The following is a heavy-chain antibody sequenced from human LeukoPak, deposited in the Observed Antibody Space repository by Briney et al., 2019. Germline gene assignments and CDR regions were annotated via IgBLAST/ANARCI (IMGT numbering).Heavy chain of an antibody. Sequence: PGGSLRLSCAASGFTFSSYAMHWVRQAPGKGLEWVAIISYDGSNKYYADYVKGRFTISRGNSKNTLYLQMNSLRVDDTAVYYCVREPRRGYSNGYPLDYWGQGTLVTVPS. CDR2: ISYDGSNK. J-gene: IGHJ4*02. CDR1: GFTFSSYA. V-gene: IGHV3-30*04. D-gene: IGHD5-18*01. CDR3: VREPRRGYSNGYPLDY.